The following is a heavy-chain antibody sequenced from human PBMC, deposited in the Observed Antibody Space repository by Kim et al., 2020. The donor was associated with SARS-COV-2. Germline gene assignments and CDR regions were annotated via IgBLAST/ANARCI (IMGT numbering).Heavy chain of an antibody. V-gene: IGHV7-4-1*02. Sequence: ASVKVSCKASGYTFTSYAMNWVRQAPGQGLEWMGWINTNTGNPTYAQGFTGRFVFSLDTSVSTAYLQISSLKAEDTAVYYCARDGDIVVVGYPPGNWFDPWGQGTLVTVSS. D-gene: IGHD2-15*01. CDR2: INTNTGNP. CDR3: ARDGDIVVVGYPPGNWFDP. J-gene: IGHJ5*02. CDR1: GYTFTSYA.